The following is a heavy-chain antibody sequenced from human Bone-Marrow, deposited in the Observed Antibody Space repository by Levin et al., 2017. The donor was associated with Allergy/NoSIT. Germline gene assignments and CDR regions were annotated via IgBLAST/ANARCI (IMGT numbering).Heavy chain of an antibody. Sequence: SETLSLTCTVSGGSISSNSFYWGWVRQPPGKGLEWIGSIFHSGTTFYNPSLKSRVTLSVDTSKNQFSLQVTAVTAADTAVYYCAGDPPERSYVDYWGQGIQVTVSS. V-gene: IGHV4-39*07. CDR1: GGSISSNSFY. J-gene: IGHJ4*02. CDR2: IFHSGTT. D-gene: IGHD1-14*01. CDR3: AGDPPERSYVDY.